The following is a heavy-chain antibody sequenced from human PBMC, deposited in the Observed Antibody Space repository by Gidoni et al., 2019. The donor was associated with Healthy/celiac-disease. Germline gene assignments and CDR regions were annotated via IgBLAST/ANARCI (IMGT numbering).Heavy chain of an antibody. CDR3: ARDLRSPYYDSSGYSHTEYFQH. V-gene: IGHV3-21*01. J-gene: IGHJ1*01. CDR1: GFTFSSYS. D-gene: IGHD3-22*01. Sequence: EVQLVESGGGLVKPGGSLRLSCAASGFTFSSYSMNWVRQAPGKGLEGVSSISSSSSYIYYADSVKGRFTISRDNAKNSLYLQMNSLRAEDTAVYYCARDLRSPYYDSSGYSHTEYFQHWGQGTLVTVSS. CDR2: ISSSSSYI.